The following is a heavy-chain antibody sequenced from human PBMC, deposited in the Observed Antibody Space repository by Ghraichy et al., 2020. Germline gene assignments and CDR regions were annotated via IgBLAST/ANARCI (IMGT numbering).Heavy chain of an antibody. J-gene: IGHJ6*03. V-gene: IGHV4-59*01. CDR2: IYYSGST. CDR3: ARVAGGTNDFWSGYYTYYYYMDV. D-gene: IGHD3-3*01. CDR1: GGSISSYY. Sequence: SETLSLTCTVSGGSISSYYWSWIRQPPGKGLEWIGYIYYSGSTNYNPSLKSRVTISVDTSKNQFSLKLSSVTAADTAVYYCARVAGGTNDFWSGYYTYYYYMDVWGKGTTVTVSS.